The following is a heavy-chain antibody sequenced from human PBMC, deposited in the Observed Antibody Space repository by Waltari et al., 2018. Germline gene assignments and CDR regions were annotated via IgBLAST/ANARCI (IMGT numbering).Heavy chain of an antibody. D-gene: IGHD2-2*01. CDR1: GYTFTGYY. V-gene: IGHV1-2*06. Sequence: QVQLVQSGAEVKKPGASVKVSCKASGYTFTGYYMHWVRQAPGHGLEWMGRINPNSGGTNYAQKFQGRVTMTRDTSISTAYMELSRLRSDDTAVYYCARMSIVVVPANYYYGMDVWGQGTTVTVSS. J-gene: IGHJ6*02. CDR2: INPNSGGT. CDR3: ARMSIVVVPANYYYGMDV.